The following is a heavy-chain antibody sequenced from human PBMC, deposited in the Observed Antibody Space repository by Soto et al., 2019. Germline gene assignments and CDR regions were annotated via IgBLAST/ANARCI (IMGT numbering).Heavy chain of an antibody. Sequence: QVQLQESGPGLVKPSETLSLTCTVSGGSISSYYWSWIRQPPGKGLEWIGYIYYSGSTNYYPSLESRVTISVDTSKNQFSLKLSSVTAADTAVYYCARFNWYFDLWGRGTLVTVSS. V-gene: IGHV4-59*08. CDR1: GGSISSYY. CDR2: IYYSGST. CDR3: ARFNWYFDL. J-gene: IGHJ2*01.